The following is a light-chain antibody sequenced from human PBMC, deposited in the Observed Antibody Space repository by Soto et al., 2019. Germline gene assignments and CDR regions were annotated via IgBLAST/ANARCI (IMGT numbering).Light chain of an antibody. J-gene: IGLJ3*02. CDR3: AAWDDSLNGWV. Sequence: QPVLTQPPSASGAPGQRVTISCSGSSSNIGTDTVNWYQHLPGTAPKLLIYGNTQRPSGVPDRFSGSKSATSASLAISGLQSEDEADYYCAAWDDSLNGWVFGGGTKLTVL. V-gene: IGLV1-44*01. CDR1: SSNIGTDT. CDR2: GNT.